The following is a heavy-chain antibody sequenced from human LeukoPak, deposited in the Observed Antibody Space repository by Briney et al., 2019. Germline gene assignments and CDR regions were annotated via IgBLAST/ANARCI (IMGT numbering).Heavy chain of an antibody. D-gene: IGHD5-18*01. CDR1: GFTFSSYA. CDR2: ISYDGSNK. Sequence: GGSLRLSCAASGFTFSSYAMHWVRQAPGKGLEWVAFISYDGSNKYYADSVKGRFTISRDNSKNTLYLQMNSLRAEDTAVYYCARDWGSYGPFDYWGQGTLVTVSS. V-gene: IGHV3-30*04. J-gene: IGHJ4*02. CDR3: ARDWGSYGPFDY.